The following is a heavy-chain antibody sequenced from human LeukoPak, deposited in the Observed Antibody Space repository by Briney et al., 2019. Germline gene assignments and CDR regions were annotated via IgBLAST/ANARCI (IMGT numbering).Heavy chain of an antibody. D-gene: IGHD6-19*01. J-gene: IGHJ4*02. CDR3: ARDSSGPAF. Sequence: GGSLRLSCAASGFSGNDNYMSWVRQAPAKGLEWVSVIYSDGGTFYSDSVKGRFTISTDYSKNTLYLQLNGLRADDTAVYYCARDSSGPAFWGQGTLVTVSS. CDR2: IYSDGGT. CDR1: GFSGNDNY. V-gene: IGHV3-53*01.